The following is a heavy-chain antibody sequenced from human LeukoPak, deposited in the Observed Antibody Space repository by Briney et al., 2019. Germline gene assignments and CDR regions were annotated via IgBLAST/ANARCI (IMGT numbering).Heavy chain of an antibody. CDR1: GFTFSTYN. CDR2: ISGSSNTI. V-gene: IGHV3-48*04. CDR3: ARDSAAPFDY. D-gene: IGHD6-13*01. J-gene: IGHJ4*02. Sequence: GGSLRLSCAASGFTFSTYNMNWVRQAPGKGLEWVSYISGSSNTIYYVDSVKGRFTISRDNAQNSLYLQMNSLRAEDTAVYYCARDSAAPFDYWGQGTLVTVSS.